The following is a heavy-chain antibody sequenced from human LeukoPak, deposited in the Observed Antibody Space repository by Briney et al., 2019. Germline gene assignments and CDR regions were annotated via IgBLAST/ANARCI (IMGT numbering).Heavy chain of an antibody. CDR2: INPSGGST. CDR3: ARLIAVETFDY. Sequence: ASVKVSCKASGYTFTSYYMHWVRQAPGQGLEWVGIINPSGGSTSYAQKFQGRVTMTSDTSASTVYMELSSLRSEDTAVYYCARLIAVETFDYWGQGTLVTVSS. J-gene: IGHJ4*02. V-gene: IGHV1-46*01. D-gene: IGHD6-19*01. CDR1: GYTFTSYY.